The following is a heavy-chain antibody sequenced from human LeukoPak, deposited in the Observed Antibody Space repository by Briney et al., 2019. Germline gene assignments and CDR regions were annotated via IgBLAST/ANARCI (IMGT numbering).Heavy chain of an antibody. CDR1: GFTFSDYY. J-gene: IGHJ4*02. V-gene: IGHV3-11*01. D-gene: IGHD6-19*01. Sequence: GGSLRLSCAASGFTFSDYYLSWIRQSPGKGLEWVSSISASGTSIYYAESVKGRFTISRDNAENSLYLQMNSLRADDTAVYYCARQMWSGWSPEFDIWGQGTLVTVSS. CDR3: ARQMWSGWSPEFDI. CDR2: ISASGTSI.